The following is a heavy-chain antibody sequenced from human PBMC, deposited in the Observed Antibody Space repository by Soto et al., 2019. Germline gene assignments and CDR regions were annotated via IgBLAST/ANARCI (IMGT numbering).Heavy chain of an antibody. CDR3: AKEGRFGSSWPAGDS. CDR2: ISGSGTGT. J-gene: IGHJ5*01. Sequence: GGSLRLSCAASGFTFSSHTMNWVRQAPGKGLEWVSGISGSGTGTYYAASVKGRFTISRDNSEEAVYLQMSSLAAEDTAVYYCAKEGRFGSSWPAGDSWGQGTLVTVSS. V-gene: IGHV3-23*01. D-gene: IGHD6-13*01. CDR1: GFTFSSHT.